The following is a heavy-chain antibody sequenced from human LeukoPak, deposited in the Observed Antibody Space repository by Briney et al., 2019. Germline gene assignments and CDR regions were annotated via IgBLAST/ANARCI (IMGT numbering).Heavy chain of an antibody. V-gene: IGHV5-51*01. CDR3: ARPGLGATTVIDY. J-gene: IGHJ4*02. D-gene: IGHD1-26*01. CDR2: IYPGDSDT. CDR1: GYSFTSYW. Sequence: GESLKISLKGSGYSFTSYWIGWVRQMPGKGLEWMGIIYPGDSDTRYSPSFQGQVTISADKSISTAYLQWTSLKASDTAMYYCARPGLGATTVIDYWGRGTLVTVSS.